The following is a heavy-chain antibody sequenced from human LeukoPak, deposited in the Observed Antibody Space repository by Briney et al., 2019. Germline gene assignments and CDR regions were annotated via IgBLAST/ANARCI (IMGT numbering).Heavy chain of an antibody. CDR3: ARDYITIFGVVIMDV. Sequence: YPGGSLRLSCAASGFTFSDYYMSWIRQAPGKGLEWVSYISSSGSTIYYADSVKGRFTISRDNAKNSLYLQMNSLRAEDTAVYYCARDYITIFGVVIMDVWGKGTTVTVSS. CDR2: ISSSGSTI. J-gene: IGHJ6*03. D-gene: IGHD3-3*01. CDR1: GFTFSDYY. V-gene: IGHV3-11*01.